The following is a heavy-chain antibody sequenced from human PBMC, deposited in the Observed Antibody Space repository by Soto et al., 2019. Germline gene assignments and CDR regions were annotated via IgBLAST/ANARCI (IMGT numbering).Heavy chain of an antibody. Sequence: VQLVECGGGVVQPGRSLRRSCAASGFPFSSYGMHWVREAPGKGLEWVAVISYDGSNKYYADSVKGRFTISRDNSASTLYLQMNSLRPEDTALYYCVGGQYYFDYRGQGTLVTVSP. CDR2: ISYDGSNK. CDR3: VGGQYYFDY. J-gene: IGHJ4*02. CDR1: GFPFSSYG. D-gene: IGHD3-10*01. V-gene: IGHV3-30*03.